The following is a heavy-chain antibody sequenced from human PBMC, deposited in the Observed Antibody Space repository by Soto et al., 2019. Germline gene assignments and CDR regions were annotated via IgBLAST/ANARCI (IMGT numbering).Heavy chain of an antibody. CDR2: ITDSGGST. V-gene: IGHV3-23*01. D-gene: IGHD3-10*01. CDR1: GFTFTTHG. Sequence: EVRLLASGGGLVQPGGSRRLSCAPSGFTFTTHGIGWVRQPPGNGLEYVSSITDSGGSTYYADSVKGRFTISRDNFKNTLYVKMNSLRAEDTAVYYCAKMRGRDYGSDAGAYMDVWGKGTAVNVSS. J-gene: IGHJ6*03. CDR3: AKMRGRDYGSDAGAYMDV.